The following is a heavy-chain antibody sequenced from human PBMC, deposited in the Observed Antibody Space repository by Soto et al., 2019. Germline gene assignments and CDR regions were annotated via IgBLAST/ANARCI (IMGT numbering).Heavy chain of an antibody. Sequence: EVQLVESGGGLVQPGGSLRLSCAASGFTFSSYWMSWVCQAPGKGLEWVANIKQDGSEKYYVDSVKGRFTISRDNAKNSLYLQMNSLRAEDTAVYYCARDMFPNQLLSYFDYWGQGTLVTVSS. CDR2: IKQDGSEK. J-gene: IGHJ4*02. CDR1: GFTFSSYW. D-gene: IGHD2-2*01. V-gene: IGHV3-7*01. CDR3: ARDMFPNQLLSYFDY.